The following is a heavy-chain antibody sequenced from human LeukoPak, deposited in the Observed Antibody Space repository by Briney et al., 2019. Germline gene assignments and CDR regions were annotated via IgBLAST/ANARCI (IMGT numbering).Heavy chain of an antibody. CDR3: ARGRLPFDY. J-gene: IGHJ4*02. V-gene: IGHV3-23*01. Sequence: GGTLRLSCAASGFTFSSYGMSWVRQAPGKGLEWVSAISGSGGSTYYADSVKGRFTISRDNSKNTLYLQMNSLRAEDTAVYYCARGRLPFDYWGQGTLVTVSS. CDR1: GFTFSSYG. CDR2: ISGSGGST. D-gene: IGHD4-11*01.